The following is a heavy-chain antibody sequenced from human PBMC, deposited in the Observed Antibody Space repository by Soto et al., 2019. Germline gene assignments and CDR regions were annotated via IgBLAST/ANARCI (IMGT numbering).Heavy chain of an antibody. CDR1: GDTFSRST. CDR3: ARLYSSSAERKMDV. V-gene: IGHV1-69*01. J-gene: IGHJ6*02. CDR2: IIPVFGAT. Sequence: QVQLVQSGADVKKPGSSVKVSCKASGDTFSRSTFSWVRQAPGQGLEWMGGIIPVFGATNYAQKFQGRVSITADESTSTAYMELTSRRSEDTAVYYCARLYSSSAERKMDVWGQGTTVTVSS. D-gene: IGHD6-6*01.